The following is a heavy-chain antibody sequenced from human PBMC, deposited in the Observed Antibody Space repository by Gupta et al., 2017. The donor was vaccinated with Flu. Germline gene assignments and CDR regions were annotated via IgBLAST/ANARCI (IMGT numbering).Heavy chain of an antibody. CDR3: ATGVEY. Sequence: WAASGFTCSNYWMHWVRQAPGKGLGGVARVDNDVSGTSYADAVKGRFTISRDNAKNTLYLQMNRLRAEDTAVYYCATGVEYWGQGSRVTVSS. CDR1: GFTCSNYW. V-gene: IGHV3-74*01. CDR2: VDNDVSGT. D-gene: IGHD1-1*01. J-gene: IGHJ4*02.